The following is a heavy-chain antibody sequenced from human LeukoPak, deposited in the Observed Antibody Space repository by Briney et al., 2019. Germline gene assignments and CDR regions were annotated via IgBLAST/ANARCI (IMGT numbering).Heavy chain of an antibody. CDR3: AKGSGYYNYYYYNMDV. J-gene: IGHJ6*02. Sequence: GGSLRLSCAASGLTFSSHAMTWVRQAPGKGLEWVSAISGSGGSTYYGDSVKGRFTISRDNSKNTLYLQMNSLRAEDTAIYYCAKGSGYYNYYYYNMDVWGRGTTVTVSS. CDR1: GLTFSSHA. V-gene: IGHV3-23*02. D-gene: IGHD3-3*01. CDR2: ISGSGGST.